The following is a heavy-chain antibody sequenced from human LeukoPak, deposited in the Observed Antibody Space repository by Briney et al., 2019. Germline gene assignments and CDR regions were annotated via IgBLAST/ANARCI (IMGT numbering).Heavy chain of an antibody. V-gene: IGHV1-69*13. D-gene: IGHD6-13*01. Sequence: SVKVSCKASGGTFSSYAISWVRQAPGQGLEWMGGIIPIFGTANYAQKFQGRVTITADESTSTAYMELSSLRSEDTAVYYCARDAREAIAAAGAYNWFDPWGQGTLVTVSS. J-gene: IGHJ5*02. CDR3: ARDAREAIAAAGAYNWFDP. CDR2: IIPIFGTA. CDR1: GGTFSSYA.